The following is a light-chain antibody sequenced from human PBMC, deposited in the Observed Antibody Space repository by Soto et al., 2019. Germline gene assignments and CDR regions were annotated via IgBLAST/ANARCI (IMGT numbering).Light chain of an antibody. Sequence: EIVMTQASTHLSVSPGEKATLLFRGRSGVRRSLAWYQQKPGQAPRLLIYDASTRATGIPARFSGSGSGTDFTLTISSLQSEDFAIYYCQQYNNWPLTFGGGTTVEIK. CDR3: QQYNNWPLT. V-gene: IGKV3-15*01. J-gene: IGKJ4*01. CDR1: SGVRRS. CDR2: DAS.